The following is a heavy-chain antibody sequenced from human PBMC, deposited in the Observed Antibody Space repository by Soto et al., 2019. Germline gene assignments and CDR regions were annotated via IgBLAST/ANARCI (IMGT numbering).Heavy chain of an antibody. D-gene: IGHD6-6*01. CDR3: ARERTARPYYYYGMDV. V-gene: IGHV3-53*01. CDR2: IYSGGNT. CDR1: GFTVSSNY. J-gene: IGHJ6*04. Sequence: GGSLRLSCAASGFTVSSNYMSWVRQAPGKGLEWVSVIYSGGNTYYADSVKGRFTISRDNSKNTLYLQMNSLRAEDTAVYYCARERTARPYYYYGMDVWGKGTTVAVSS.